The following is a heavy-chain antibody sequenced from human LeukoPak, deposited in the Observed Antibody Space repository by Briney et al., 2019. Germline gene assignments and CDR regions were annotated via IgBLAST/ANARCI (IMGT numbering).Heavy chain of an antibody. CDR2: TNWYAGST. Sequence: PGWSLRLSCVGSGFVFHDYSMTWVRQAPGKGLEWVSGTNWYAGSTAYADSVKGRFIISRDNAQNSLYLQMNSLKAEDTAFYYCVRDVVNWGRGTLVTVSS. CDR3: VRDVVN. D-gene: IGHD3-22*01. CDR1: GFVFHDYS. J-gene: IGHJ4*02. V-gene: IGHV3-20*04.